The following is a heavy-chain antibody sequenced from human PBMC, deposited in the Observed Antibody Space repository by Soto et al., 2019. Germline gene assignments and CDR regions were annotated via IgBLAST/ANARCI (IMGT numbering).Heavy chain of an antibody. J-gene: IGHJ3*02. CDR2: TSYDGNNK. V-gene: IGHV3-30-3*01. CDR3: ARAGGTCGWTGRGGNFDI. D-gene: IGHD6-19*01. CDR1: GFAFRSFA. Sequence: QMQLVESGGGVVQPGGSLRLSCAASGFAFRSFAVHWVRQAPGKGLEWVAFTSYDGNNKFYADSVKGRFTISRDNSSNTLYLQMNSLRTEDTAVYYCARAGGTCGWTGRGGNFDIWGQGTMVTVSA.